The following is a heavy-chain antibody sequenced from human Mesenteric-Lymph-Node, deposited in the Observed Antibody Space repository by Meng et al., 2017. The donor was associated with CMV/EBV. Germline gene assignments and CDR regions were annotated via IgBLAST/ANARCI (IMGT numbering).Heavy chain of an antibody. J-gene: IGHJ4*02. V-gene: IGHV4-30-4*08. Sequence: LRLSCTVSGGSISSSSYYWSWIRQPPGKGLEWIGYIYYSGSTYYNPSLKSRVTISVDTSKNQFSLKLSSVTAADTAVYYCAARPLIVVVPAALVDYWGQGTLVTVSS. D-gene: IGHD2-2*01. CDR1: GGSISSSSYY. CDR2: IYYSGST. CDR3: AARPLIVVVPAALVDY.